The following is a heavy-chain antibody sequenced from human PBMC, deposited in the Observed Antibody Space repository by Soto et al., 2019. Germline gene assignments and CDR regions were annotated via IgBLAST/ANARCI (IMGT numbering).Heavy chain of an antibody. CDR2: IYTSAST. CDR3: AKDREEGYNFYYGMDV. V-gene: IGHV4-4*07. J-gene: IGHJ6*02. D-gene: IGHD5-12*01. Sequence: QVHLQESGPGLVKPSETLSLTCSVSGASVNSYSWSWIRQSAGKGLEWIGRIYTSASTNYSPSFKGRVTLSVDTSENQVFLKLTSVAAADTAIYYCAKDREEGYNFYYGMDVWGQWATVTVSS. CDR1: GASVNSYS.